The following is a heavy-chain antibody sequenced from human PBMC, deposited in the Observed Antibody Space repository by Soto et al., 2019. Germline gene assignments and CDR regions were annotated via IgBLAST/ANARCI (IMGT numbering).Heavy chain of an antibody. J-gene: IGHJ6*02. CDR3: ARVVAAAYYYGMDV. D-gene: IGHD2-15*01. CDR1: GDSMSSSY. Sequence: SETLSLTCTVSGDSMSSSYWSWIRQPAGKGLEWVGRLYPSGSTNYNPSLRSRVTMSVNTSKNQFSLKLSSVTAADTAVYYCARVVAAAYYYGMDVWGQGTTVTVS. CDR2: LYPSGST. V-gene: IGHV4-4*07.